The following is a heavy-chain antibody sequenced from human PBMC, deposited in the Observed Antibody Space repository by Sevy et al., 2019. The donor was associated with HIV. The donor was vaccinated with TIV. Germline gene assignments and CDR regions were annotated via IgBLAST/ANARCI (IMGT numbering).Heavy chain of an antibody. CDR1: GGSINSGGYS. CDR2: IFKSGAT. CDR3: ARGRVGDSSSWYGAFDV. D-gene: IGHD6-13*01. J-gene: IGHJ3*01. Sequence: SETLSLTCAVSGGSINSGGYSWSWIRQPPGKGLEWIGYIFKSGATYYIPSHQSRVSISVDMSKNQFSLNLRSVTAADTAVYYCARGRVGDSSSWYGAFDVWGQGTMVTVSS. V-gene: IGHV4-30-2*01.